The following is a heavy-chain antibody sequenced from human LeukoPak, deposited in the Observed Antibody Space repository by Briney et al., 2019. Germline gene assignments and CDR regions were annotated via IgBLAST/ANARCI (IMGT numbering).Heavy chain of an antibody. CDR3: ARDRQLVGDYYYYYGMDV. V-gene: IGHV3-7*01. J-gene: IGHJ6*02. Sequence: GRSLRLSCAASGFTFSSYWMSWVRQAPGKGLEWVANIKQDGSEKYYVDSVKGRFTISRDNAKNSLYLQMNSLRAEDTAVYYCARDRQLVGDYYYYYGMDVWGQGTTVTVSS. CDR2: IKQDGSEK. CDR1: GFTFSSYW. D-gene: IGHD6-13*01.